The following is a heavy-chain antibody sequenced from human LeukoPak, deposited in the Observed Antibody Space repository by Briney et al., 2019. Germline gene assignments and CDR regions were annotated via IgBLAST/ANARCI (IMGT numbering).Heavy chain of an antibody. Sequence: GGSLRLSCAASGFTFSSYAMSWVRQAPGKGLEWVSAISGSGGSTYYVDSVKGRFTISRDNSKNTLYLQMNSLRAEDTAVYYCAKSYDFWSGYYTAYWGQGTLVTVSS. D-gene: IGHD3-3*01. CDR1: GFTFSSYA. CDR2: ISGSGGST. J-gene: IGHJ4*02. CDR3: AKSYDFWSGYYTAY. V-gene: IGHV3-23*01.